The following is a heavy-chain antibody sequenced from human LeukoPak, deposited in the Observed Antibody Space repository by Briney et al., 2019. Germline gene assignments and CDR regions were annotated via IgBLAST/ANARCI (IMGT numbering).Heavy chain of an antibody. J-gene: IGHJ3*02. V-gene: IGHV4-34*01. CDR2: INHSGST. CDR1: GGSFSGYY. D-gene: IGHD3-9*01. CDR3: AQNYDILTGYYRDAFDI. Sequence: SETLSLTCAVYGGSFSGYYWSWIRQPPGKGLEWIGEINHSGSTNYNPSLKSRVTISVDTSKNQFSLKLSSVTAADTAVYYCAQNYDILTGYYRDAFDIWGQGTMVTVSS.